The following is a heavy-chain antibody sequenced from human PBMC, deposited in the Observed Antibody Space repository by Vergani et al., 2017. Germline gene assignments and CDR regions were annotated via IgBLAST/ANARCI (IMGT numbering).Heavy chain of an antibody. CDR1: GFTFSSYA. CDR2: ISSNGGST. D-gene: IGHD6-6*01. Sequence: VQLVESGGGVVQPGRSLRLSCAASGFTFSSYAMHWVRQAPGKGLEYVSAISSNGGSTYYANSVKGRFTISRDNSKNTLYLQMGSLRAEDTAVYYCARGGRSSPGGYWGQGTLVTVSS. CDR3: ARGGRSSPGGY. V-gene: IGHV3-64*01. J-gene: IGHJ4*02.